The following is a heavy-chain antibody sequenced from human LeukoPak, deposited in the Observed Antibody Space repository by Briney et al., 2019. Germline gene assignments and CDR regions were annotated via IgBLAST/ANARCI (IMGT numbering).Heavy chain of an antibody. CDR1: GYTFTTNK. CDR2: INPSGGST. Sequence: ASVKVSCRASGYTFTTNKLHWVRQAPGQGLEWMGIINPSGGSTTYAQKFQGRVTMTRDTSTSTVYMELSSLRSEDTALYYCARDVIAAPGDTLWYWGQGTLVTVSS. V-gene: IGHV1-46*01. CDR3: ARDVIAAPGDTLWY. J-gene: IGHJ4*02. D-gene: IGHD6-13*01.